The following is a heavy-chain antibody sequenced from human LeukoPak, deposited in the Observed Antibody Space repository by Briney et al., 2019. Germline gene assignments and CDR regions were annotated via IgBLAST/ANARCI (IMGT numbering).Heavy chain of an antibody. CDR1: GFTFDDYA. V-gene: IGHV3-9*01. Sequence: GGSLRLSCAASGFTFDDYAMHWVRQAPGKGLEWVSGISWNSGSIGYADSVKGRFTISRDNAKNSLYLQMNSLRAEDTALYYCAKDMGGYGSGSYYFDYWGQGTLVTASS. CDR3: AKDMGGYGSGSYYFDY. CDR2: ISWNSGSI. D-gene: IGHD3-10*01. J-gene: IGHJ4*02.